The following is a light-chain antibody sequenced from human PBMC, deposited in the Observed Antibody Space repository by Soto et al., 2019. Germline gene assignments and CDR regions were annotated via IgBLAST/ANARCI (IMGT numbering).Light chain of an antibody. J-gene: IGKJ1*01. CDR3: QQYGTSPRM. CDR1: QTISNNY. V-gene: IGKV3-20*01. CDR2: AAS. Sequence: EIVLTQSPGTLSLSPGEGATLSCRASQTISNNYLAWYQHKPGQAPRLLIYAASTRATGIPDRFSGSGSGADFTLTVNRLEPEDFAVYYCQQYGTSPRMFGQGTKVEI.